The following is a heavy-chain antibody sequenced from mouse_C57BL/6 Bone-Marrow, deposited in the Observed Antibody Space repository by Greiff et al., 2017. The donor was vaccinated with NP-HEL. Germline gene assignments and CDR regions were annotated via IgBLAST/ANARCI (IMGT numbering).Heavy chain of an antibody. Sequence: QVQLQQPGAELVKPGASVKLSCKASGYTFTSYWMHWVKQRPGKGLEWIGMIHPNSGSTNYNEKFKSKATLTVDKSSSTPYMQLSSLTSEDSAVYDGASEAYYSNPFAYWGQGTLVTVSA. V-gene: IGHV1-64*01. CDR2: IHPNSGST. CDR3: ASEAYYSNPFAY. J-gene: IGHJ3*01. CDR1: GYTFTSYW. D-gene: IGHD2-5*01.